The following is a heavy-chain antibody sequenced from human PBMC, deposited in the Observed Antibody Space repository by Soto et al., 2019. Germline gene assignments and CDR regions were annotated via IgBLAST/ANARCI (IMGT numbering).Heavy chain of an antibody. CDR1: GDTLSTHG. Sequence: QVQLVQSGAEVKKPGSSVKVSCKASGDTLSTHGISWVRQAPGQGLEWMGGTIPIIGTTDYAEKVKGRVTITADESTTTSYMELSSLRPDDTAVYYCAAGDGSDTGDHWGQGTLVTVSS. D-gene: IGHD5-18*01. CDR2: TIPIIGTT. J-gene: IGHJ4*02. CDR3: AAGDGSDTGDH. V-gene: IGHV1-69*01.